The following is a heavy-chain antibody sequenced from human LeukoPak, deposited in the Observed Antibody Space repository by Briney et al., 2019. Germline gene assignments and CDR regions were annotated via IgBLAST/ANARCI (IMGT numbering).Heavy chain of an antibody. Sequence: SETLSLTCTVSGASITSYYWNWTRQPPGKGLEWIGYFYYSGSDNYNPSLKSRITISVDTSKNQFSLKPSSVTAADTAVYYCVRGYCSGATCYHFDYWGQGTLVTVSS. D-gene: IGHD2-15*01. V-gene: IGHV4-59*01. CDR1: GASITSYY. CDR3: VRGYCSGATCYHFDY. J-gene: IGHJ4*02. CDR2: FYYSGSD.